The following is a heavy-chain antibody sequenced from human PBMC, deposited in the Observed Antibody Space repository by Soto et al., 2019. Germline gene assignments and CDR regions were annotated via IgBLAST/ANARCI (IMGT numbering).Heavy chain of an antibody. V-gene: IGHV4-61*05. CDR3: ASLDHHYGDSVFDY. CDR2: IYYSGST. Sequence: SCTSYGSGWVRQMPGKGLEWIGYIYYSGSTNYNPSLKSRVTISVDTSKNQFSLKLSSVTAADTAVYFCASLDHHYGDSVFDYWGQGTLVTVSS. J-gene: IGHJ4*02. D-gene: IGHD4-17*01. CDR1: SCTSYG.